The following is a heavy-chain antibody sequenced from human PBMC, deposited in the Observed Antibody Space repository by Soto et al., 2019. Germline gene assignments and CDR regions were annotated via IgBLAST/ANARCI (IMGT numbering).Heavy chain of an antibody. D-gene: IGHD1-20*01. CDR1: GASISGSYYY. V-gene: IGHV4-39*01. J-gene: IGHJ4*02. CDR2: VFYTGFT. Sequence: PSETLSLTCAVSGASISGSYYYWAWLRQSPGKGPEWIGSVFYTGFTSYNPSLESRVSVSVDTSKSQFSLKLSAVTAADTAVCYCATSQKGYNWNYFDHWGQGALVTVSS. CDR3: ATSQKGYNWNYFDH.